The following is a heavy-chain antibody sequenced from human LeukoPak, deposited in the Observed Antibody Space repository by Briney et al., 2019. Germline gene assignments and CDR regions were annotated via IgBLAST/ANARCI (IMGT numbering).Heavy chain of an antibody. Sequence: SETLSLTCTVPGVSISGYYWSWIRQPPGKGLEWIAYIYYSGTTNYNPSLKSRVTISVDTSKNQFSLKLNSVTAADTAVYYCAREAWNSGSSDFDYWGQGTLVTISS. CDR3: AREAWNSGSSDFDY. D-gene: IGHD1-26*01. V-gene: IGHV4-59*01. CDR2: IYYSGTT. CDR1: GVSISGYY. J-gene: IGHJ4*02.